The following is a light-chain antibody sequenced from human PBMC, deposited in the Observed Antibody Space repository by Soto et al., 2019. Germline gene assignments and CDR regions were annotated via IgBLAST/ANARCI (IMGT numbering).Light chain of an antibody. CDR2: KAS. Sequence: DIQMTQSPSTLSAYVGDRVTITCRASQSISSKLAWYQQKVGTAPKLLIYKASSLESGVPSRFSGSGSGTEFTLTISSLQPDDFATYYCQQYNSYQGTFGQGTKVEIK. CDR1: QSISSK. J-gene: IGKJ1*01. CDR3: QQYNSYQGT. V-gene: IGKV1-5*03.